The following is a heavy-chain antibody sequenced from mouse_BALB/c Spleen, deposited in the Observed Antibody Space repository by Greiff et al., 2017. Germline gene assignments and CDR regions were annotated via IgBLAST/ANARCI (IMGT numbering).Heavy chain of an antibody. CDR2: ISSGGSYT. CDR1: GFTFSSYA. J-gene: IGHJ4*01. Sequence: EVKLVESGGGLVKPGGSLKLSCAASGFTFSSYAMSWVRQSPEKRLEWVAEISSGGSYTYYPDTVTGRFTISRDNAKNTLYLEMSSLRSEDTAVYYCARDYDCSAMDYWGQGTSVTVSS. D-gene: IGHD1-1*02. CDR3: ARDYDCSAMDY. V-gene: IGHV5-9-4*01.